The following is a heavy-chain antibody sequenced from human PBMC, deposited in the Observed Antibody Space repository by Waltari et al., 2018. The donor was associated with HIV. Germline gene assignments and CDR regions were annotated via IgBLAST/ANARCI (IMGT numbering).Heavy chain of an antibody. CDR3: ARDVQGYCAGERCFYGMDV. Sequence: QVQLVESGGGVVQPGRSLRLSCAASGFTVRNYGMHWVRQAPGRGLGWVAVVWQDGSNKYYVDSVKGRFTISRDNSKNTLELQMNSLRAEDTAVYYCARDVQGYCAGERCFYGMDVWGQGTTVTVSS. CDR1: GFTVRNYG. D-gene: IGHD2-8*02. J-gene: IGHJ6*02. CDR2: VWQDGSNK. V-gene: IGHV3-33*01.